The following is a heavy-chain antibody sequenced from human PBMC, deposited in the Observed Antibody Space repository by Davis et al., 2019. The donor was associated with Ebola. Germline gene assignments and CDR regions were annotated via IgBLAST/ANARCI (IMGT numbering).Heavy chain of an antibody. CDR1: GYTFTNYY. CDR2: INTNTGSP. V-gene: IGHV7-4-1*02. CDR3: ARGLMGRGVIVTFDP. J-gene: IGHJ5*02. D-gene: IGHD3-10*01. Sequence: ASVKVSCKASGYTFTNYYMHWVRQAPGQGLEWMGWINTNTGSPTYAQGFTGRFVFSLDTSVSTAYLQISSLKTEDTAVYYCARGLMGRGVIVTFDPWGQGTLVNVSS.